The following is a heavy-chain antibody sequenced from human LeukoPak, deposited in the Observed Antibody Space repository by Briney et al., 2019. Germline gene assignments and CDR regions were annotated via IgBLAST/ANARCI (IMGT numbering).Heavy chain of an antibody. J-gene: IGHJ4*02. CDR1: GGSISSYY. Sequence: SETLSLTCTVSGGSISSYYWSWIRQPPGKGLEWTGYIYYSGSTNYNPSLKSRVTISVDTSKNQFSLKLSSVTAADTAVYYCAAGGYSYGDPSFDYWGQGTLVTVSS. V-gene: IGHV4-59*01. CDR2: IYYSGST. D-gene: IGHD5-18*01. CDR3: AAGGYSYGDPSFDY.